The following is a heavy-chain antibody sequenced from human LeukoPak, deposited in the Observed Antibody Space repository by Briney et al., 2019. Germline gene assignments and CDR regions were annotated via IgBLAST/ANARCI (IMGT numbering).Heavy chain of an antibody. J-gene: IGHJ4*02. CDR3: ARSSGSYRTFDS. CDR1: GFTFSSIW. CDR2: ISHTGDIK. Sequence: PGGSLRLSCATSGFTFSSIWMSWVRQAPGKGLEWISHISHTGDIKYADSVKGRFTISRDNAKNSQYLQMTSLRAEDTAVYHCARSSGSYRTFDSWGQGTLVTVSS. V-gene: IGHV3-48*04. D-gene: IGHD3-22*01.